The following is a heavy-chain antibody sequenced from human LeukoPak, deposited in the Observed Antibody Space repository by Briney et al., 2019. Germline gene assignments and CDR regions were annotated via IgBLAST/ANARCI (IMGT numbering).Heavy chain of an antibody. V-gene: IGHV3-48*01. Sequence: GGSLRLSCAASGFTFSSYSMNWVRQAPGKGLEWVSYISSSSSTIYYADSVKGRFTISRDNSKNTLYLQMNSLRAEDTAVYYCARTMVRGVSPHWGQGTLVTASS. CDR2: ISSSSSTI. CDR3: ARTMVRGVSPH. D-gene: IGHD3-10*01. J-gene: IGHJ4*02. CDR1: GFTFSSYS.